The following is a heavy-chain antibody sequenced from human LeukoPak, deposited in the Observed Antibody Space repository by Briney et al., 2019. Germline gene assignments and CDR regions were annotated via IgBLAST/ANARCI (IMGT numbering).Heavy chain of an antibody. D-gene: IGHD1-26*01. V-gene: IGHV4-39*01. J-gene: IGHJ4*02. CDR2: IYYSGGT. Sequence: SETVSLPRSVSGRPLSSRSYHGGTIRQPRAKVVEWIGSIYYSGGTYYNPSLNSRVTISLDTSKNQHPLKLSAGTAADTAVYYCVRLGESYYYFDYWGEGTLVTVSS. CDR3: VRLGESYYYFDY. CDR1: GRPLSSRSYH.